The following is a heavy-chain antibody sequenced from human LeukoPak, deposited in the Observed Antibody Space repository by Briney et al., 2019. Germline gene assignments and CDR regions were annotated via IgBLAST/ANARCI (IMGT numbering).Heavy chain of an antibody. CDR1: GYTFTSYA. Sequence: GASVKVSCKASGYTFTSYAMNWVRQAPGQGLEWMGWINTNTGNPTYAQGFTGRFVFSLDTSVSTAYLQISSLKAEDTAVYYCARDGYSYGYYYYYMDVWGKGTTVTVSS. D-gene: IGHD5-18*01. CDR2: INTNTGNP. J-gene: IGHJ6*03. V-gene: IGHV7-4-1*02. CDR3: ARDGYSYGYYYYYMDV.